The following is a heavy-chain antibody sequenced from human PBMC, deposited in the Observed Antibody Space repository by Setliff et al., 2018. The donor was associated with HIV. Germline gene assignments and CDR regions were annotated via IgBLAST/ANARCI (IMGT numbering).Heavy chain of an antibody. Sequence: GASVKVSCKVSGYTLTELSRHWVRQAPGKGLEWMGGFDPEDGNRIYAQKFQGRVTMTADTSTDTAYMELSSLRSEDTAVYYCATVSHTNVAAHDAFDIWGQGTMVTVSS. CDR1: GYTLTELS. CDR2: FDPEDGNR. J-gene: IGHJ3*02. D-gene: IGHD6-19*01. V-gene: IGHV1-24*01. CDR3: ATVSHTNVAAHDAFDI.